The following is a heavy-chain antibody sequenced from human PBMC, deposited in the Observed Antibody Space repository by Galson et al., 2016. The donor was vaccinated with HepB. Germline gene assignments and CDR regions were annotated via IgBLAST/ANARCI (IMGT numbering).Heavy chain of an antibody. CDR3: AAGLEVVYGLDV. Sequence: SVKVSCKASGGTFSNYAITWVRQAPGQGLEWMGGIVPTFGKTDYAQKFQGRLTIAADESTSTAYMQLSSLRSEDTAVYYCAAGLEVVYGLDVWGQGTTVTVSS. CDR2: IVPTFGKT. D-gene: IGHD3/OR15-3a*01. V-gene: IGHV1-69*13. J-gene: IGHJ6*02. CDR1: GGTFSNYA.